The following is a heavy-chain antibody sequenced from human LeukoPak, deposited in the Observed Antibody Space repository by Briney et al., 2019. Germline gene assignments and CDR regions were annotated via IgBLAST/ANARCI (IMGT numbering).Heavy chain of an antibody. CDR1: GGSFSGYY. J-gene: IGHJ4*02. V-gene: IGHV4-34*01. CDR2: INHSGST. D-gene: IGHD6-13*01. Sequence: PSETLSLTCAVYGGSFSGYYWSWIRQPPGKGLGWIGEINHSGSTNYNPSLKSRVTISVDTSKNQFSLKLSSVTAADTAVYYCARRSSWCGALYYFDYWGQGTLVTVSS. CDR3: ARRSSWCGALYYFDY.